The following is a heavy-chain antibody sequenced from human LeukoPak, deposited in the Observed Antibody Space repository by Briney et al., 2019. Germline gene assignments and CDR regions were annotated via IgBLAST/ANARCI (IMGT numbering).Heavy chain of an antibody. V-gene: IGHV1-24*01. D-gene: IGHD1-26*01. CDR3: ARGGGSYRDAFDI. CDR2: FDPEDGET. Sequence: GASVKVSCKVSGYTLTELSMHWVRQAPGKGLEWMGGFDPEDGETIYAQKFQGRVTMTEDTSTDTAYMELSRLRSDDTAVYYCARGGGSYRDAFDIWGQGTMVTVSS. J-gene: IGHJ3*02. CDR1: GYTLTELS.